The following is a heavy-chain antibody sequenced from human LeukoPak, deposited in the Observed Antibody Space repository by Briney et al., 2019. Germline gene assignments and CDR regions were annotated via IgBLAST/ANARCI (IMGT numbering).Heavy chain of an antibody. J-gene: IGHJ4*02. CDR1: GFTFSSYA. CDR3: ATYSSGWSLGGY. D-gene: IGHD6-19*01. CDR2: ISASGSST. V-gene: IGHV3-23*01. Sequence: GGSLRLSCAASGFTFSSYAMSWVRQAPGKGLEWVSGISASGSSTYYADYVKGRFTISRDTSQNTLYLQMNSLRAEDTAVYYCATYSSGWSLGGYWGQGTLVTVSS.